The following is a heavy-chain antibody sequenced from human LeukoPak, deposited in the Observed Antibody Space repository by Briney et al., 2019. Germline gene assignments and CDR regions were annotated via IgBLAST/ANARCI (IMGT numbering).Heavy chain of an antibody. V-gene: IGHV4-34*01. CDR1: GGSFSGYY. J-gene: IGHJ6*03. Sequence: SETLSVTCAVYGGSFSGYYWSWIRQPPGKGLEWIGEINHSGSTNYNPSLKSRVTISVDTSKNQFSLKLSSVTAADTAVYYCARGRTYYYYMDVWGKGTTVTVSS. CDR3: ARGRTYYYYMDV. CDR2: INHSGST.